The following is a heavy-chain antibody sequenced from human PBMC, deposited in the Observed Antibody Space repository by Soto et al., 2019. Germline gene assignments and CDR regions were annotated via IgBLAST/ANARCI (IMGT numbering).Heavy chain of an antibody. J-gene: IGHJ4*02. CDR1: GFPFGENA. V-gene: IGHV3-23*01. D-gene: IGHD1-26*01. Sequence: AGGSLRLSCAASGFPFGENAMSWVRQAPGKGLEWVSGISDSGATTYYADSVRGRFTISRDNSKNTLYLQMKSLRAEDSASYYCANEDTRSASLDYWGQGALVTVSS. CDR2: ISDSGATT. CDR3: ANEDTRSASLDY.